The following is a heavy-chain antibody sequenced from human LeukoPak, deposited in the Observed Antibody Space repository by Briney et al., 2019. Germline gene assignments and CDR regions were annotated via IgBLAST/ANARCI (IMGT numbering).Heavy chain of an antibody. CDR2: IYYSGST. J-gene: IGHJ3*02. Sequence: PSETLSLTCTVSGGSISSYYWSWIRQPPGKGLEWIGYIYYSGSTNYNPSLKSRVTISVDTSKYQFSLKLSSVTAADTAVYYCARAIDAFDIWGQGTMVTVSS. CDR1: GGSISSYY. V-gene: IGHV4-59*08. CDR3: ARAIDAFDI.